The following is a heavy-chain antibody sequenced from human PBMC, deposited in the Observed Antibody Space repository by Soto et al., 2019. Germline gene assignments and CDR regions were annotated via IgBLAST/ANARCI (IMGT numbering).Heavy chain of an antibody. CDR1: GYSFTTYG. J-gene: IGHJ6*02. Sequence: QVHLVQSGSEVKKPGASVKVSCKASGYSFTTYGISWVRQAPGQGLEWMGWISGYNGDTNYAQNFQARVTMTTDTSTSTAYMELRSLRSDDTAVYYWAREGVRPYYYYGMVDWGQGTTVTVSS. CDR2: ISGYNGDT. V-gene: IGHV1-18*01. CDR3: AREGVRPYYYYGMVD. D-gene: IGHD2-21*01.